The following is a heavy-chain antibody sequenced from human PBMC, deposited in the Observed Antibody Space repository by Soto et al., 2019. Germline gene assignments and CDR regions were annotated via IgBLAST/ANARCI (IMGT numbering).Heavy chain of an antibody. D-gene: IGHD3-10*01. CDR2: IYYSGST. J-gene: IGHJ3*02. CDR1: GGSISSYY. CDR3: ARPYGSFFDI. Sequence: QVQLQESGPGLVKPSETLSLTCTVSGGSISSYYWRWIRKPPGKALEWIGYIYYSGSTNYNPSLKSRVTISVDTSKNHFSLKLSSVTAADTAVYYFARPYGSFFDIWGQGTMVTVSS. V-gene: IGHV4-59*08.